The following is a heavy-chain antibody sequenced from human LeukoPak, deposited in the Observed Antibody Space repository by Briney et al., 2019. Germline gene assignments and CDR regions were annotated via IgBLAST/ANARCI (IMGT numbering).Heavy chain of an antibody. CDR1: GGSISSSSYY. CDR2: IYYSGST. J-gene: IGHJ5*02. V-gene: IGHV4-39*01. D-gene: IGHD3-3*01. Sequence: SETLSLTCTVSGGSISSSSYYWGWIRQPPGKGLEWIGSIYYSGSTYYNPSLKSRVTISVDTSKNQFSLKLSSVTAADTAVYYCARRSAYDFWSGYFFGPGWFDPWGQGTLVTVSS. CDR3: ARRSAYDFWSGYFFGPGWFDP.